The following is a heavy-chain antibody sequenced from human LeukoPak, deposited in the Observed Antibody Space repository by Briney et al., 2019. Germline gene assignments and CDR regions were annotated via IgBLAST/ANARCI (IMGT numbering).Heavy chain of an antibody. CDR1: GGSISSGDYY. V-gene: IGHV4-30-4*01. CDR3: ATVVVPAAMVDY. J-gene: IGHJ4*02. D-gene: IGHD2-2*01. CDR2: IYYSGST. Sequence: PSQTLSLTCTVSGGSISSGDYYWSWIRQPPGKGLEWIGYIYYSGSTYYNPSLKSRVTISVDTSKNQSSLKLSSVTAADTAVYYCATVVVPAAMVDYWGQGTLVTVSS.